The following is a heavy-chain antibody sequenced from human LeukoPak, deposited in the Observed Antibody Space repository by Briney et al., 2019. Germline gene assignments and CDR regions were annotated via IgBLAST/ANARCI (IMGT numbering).Heavy chain of an antibody. D-gene: IGHD4-17*01. V-gene: IGHV3-30*02. CDR1: GFTFSSYG. Sequence: GGSLRLSCAASGFTFSSYGMHWVRQAPGKGLEWVAFIRYDGSNKYYADSVKGRFTISRDNSKNTPYLQMNSLRAEDTAVYYCAKRGGWVTNLYYYYMDVWGKGTTVTVSS. J-gene: IGHJ6*03. CDR2: IRYDGSNK. CDR3: AKRGGWVTNLYYYYMDV.